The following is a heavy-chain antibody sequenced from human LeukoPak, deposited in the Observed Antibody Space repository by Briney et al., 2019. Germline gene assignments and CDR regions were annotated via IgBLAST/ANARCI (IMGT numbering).Heavy chain of an antibody. J-gene: IGHJ4*02. V-gene: IGHV3-23*01. CDR2: ISGSGGST. D-gene: IGHD5-18*01. CDR3: ARGGYSLGEYFDY. CDR1: GFTFSSYG. Sequence: GGSLRLSCAASGFTFSSYGMSWVRQAPGKGLEWVSAISGSGGSTYYADSVKGRFTISRGNSKKTPYLQMNSLRAEDTAVYYCARGGYSLGEYFDYWGQGTLVTVSS.